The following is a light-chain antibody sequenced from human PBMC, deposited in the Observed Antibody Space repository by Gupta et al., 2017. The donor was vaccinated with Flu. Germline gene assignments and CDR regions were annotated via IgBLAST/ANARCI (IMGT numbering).Light chain of an antibody. CDR1: QRIASN. J-gene: IGKJ4*01. Sequence: ERVPLSCRASQRIASNLAWYQQKPCQAPRLLIYWASTRATDIPVRFSGSGSGTEFTLTISSLQSEDVAVYYCQQYNHWPPLTFGGGTKVEI. CDR3: QQYNHWPPLT. CDR2: WAS. V-gene: IGKV3-15*01.